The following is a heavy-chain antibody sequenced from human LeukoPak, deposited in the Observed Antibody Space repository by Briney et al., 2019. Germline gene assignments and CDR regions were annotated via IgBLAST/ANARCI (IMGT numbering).Heavy chain of an antibody. J-gene: IGHJ4*02. Sequence: SETLSLICSVSGGSISGYYWSWIRQPAGKGLEWIGRFYASGTTNTSPSLKSRVTMSVDTSKNQFSLKLSSVTAADTAVYYCAKDSSTWGNLAGHFDSWGQGTLVTVSS. CDR3: AKDSSTWGNLAGHFDS. CDR2: FYASGTT. D-gene: IGHD6-13*01. V-gene: IGHV4-4*07. CDR1: GGSISGYY.